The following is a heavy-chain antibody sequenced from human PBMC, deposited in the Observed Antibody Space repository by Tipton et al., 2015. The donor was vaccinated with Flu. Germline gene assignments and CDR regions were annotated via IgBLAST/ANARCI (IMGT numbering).Heavy chain of an antibody. Sequence: LRLSCAASGFTFDYYEMNWVRQAPGKGLEWVSYISSSANTIYYADSVKGRFTISRDNAKNSLYLQMNSLRVEDTAVYYCARDHPEYVDNPQWYFDLWGRGTLVAVSS. CDR1: GFTFDYYE. J-gene: IGHJ2*01. CDR2: ISSSANTI. D-gene: IGHD2/OR15-2a*01. V-gene: IGHV3-48*03. CDR3: ARDHPEYVDNPQWYFDL.